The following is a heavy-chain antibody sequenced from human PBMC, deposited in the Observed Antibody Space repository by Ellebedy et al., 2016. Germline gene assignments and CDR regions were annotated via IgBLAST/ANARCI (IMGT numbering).Heavy chain of an antibody. Sequence: GESLKISCAASGFTFSAYTMNWVRLAPGKGLEWVSSISSSSGVIYYVDSVKARFTISRDNAKNSLFLQMNSLRAEDTAVYYCAREGGERAAPYYHYYGMDVWGQGTTVTVSS. J-gene: IGHJ6*02. CDR1: GFTFSAYT. CDR2: ISSSSGVI. CDR3: AREGGERAAPYYHYYGMDV. V-gene: IGHV3-21*06. D-gene: IGHD2-15*01.